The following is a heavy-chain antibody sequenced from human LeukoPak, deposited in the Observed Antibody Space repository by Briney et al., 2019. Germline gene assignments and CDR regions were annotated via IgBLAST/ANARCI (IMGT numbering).Heavy chain of an antibody. Sequence: SETLSLTCAVSGYSISSGYYWGWIRQPPGKGLEWIGTIYHSGSTYYNPSLKSRVTISVDTSKNQFSLKLSSVTAADTAVYYCARVIAAVGKGGYNWFDPWGQGTLVTVSS. CDR3: ARVIAAVGKGGYNWFDP. J-gene: IGHJ5*02. CDR1: GYSISSGYY. V-gene: IGHV4-38-2*01. D-gene: IGHD6-13*01. CDR2: IYHSGST.